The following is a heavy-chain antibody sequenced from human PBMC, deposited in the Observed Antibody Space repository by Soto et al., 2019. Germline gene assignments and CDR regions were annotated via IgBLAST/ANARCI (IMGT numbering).Heavy chain of an antibody. J-gene: IGHJ6*02. V-gene: IGHV3-21*01. CDR3: ARDRTTVINYYGMDV. Sequence: PGGSLRLSCAPSGFTFSSHSMNWVRQDPGKGLEWVSSISSSSSYIYYADSVKGRFTISRDNAKNSLYLQMNSLGAEDTALYYCARDRTTVINYYGMDVWGQGTTVNVSS. D-gene: IGHD4-17*01. CDR1: GFTFSSHS. CDR2: ISSSSSYI.